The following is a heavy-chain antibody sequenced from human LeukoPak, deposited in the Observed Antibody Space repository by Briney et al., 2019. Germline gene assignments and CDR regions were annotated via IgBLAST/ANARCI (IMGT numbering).Heavy chain of an antibody. CDR1: GFTFSSYS. J-gene: IGHJ4*02. CDR3: ARGGGVIVEFGF. V-gene: IGHV3-48*01. CDR2: ISSSSSTI. Sequence: PGGSLRLSCAASGFTFSSYSMNWVRQAPGKGLEWVSYISSSSSTIYYADSVKGRFTISRDKAKNTLYLQMNSLRAEDTAVYYCARGGGVIVEFGFWGQGTLVTVSS. D-gene: IGHD3-16*02.